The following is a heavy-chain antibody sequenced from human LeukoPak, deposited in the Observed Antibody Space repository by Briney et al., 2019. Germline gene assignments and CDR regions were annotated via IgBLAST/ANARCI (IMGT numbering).Heavy chain of an antibody. J-gene: IGHJ4*02. CDR1: GGSISSYY. V-gene: IGHV4-59*01. D-gene: IGHD5-24*01. CDR3: ARDDGYKVDY. CDR2: IYYSGST. Sequence: SETLSLTCTVSGGSISSYYWSWIRQPPGKGLEWIGYIYYSGSTNCNPSLKSRVTISVDTSKNQFSLKLSSVTAADTAVYYCARDDGYKVDYWGQGTLVTVSS.